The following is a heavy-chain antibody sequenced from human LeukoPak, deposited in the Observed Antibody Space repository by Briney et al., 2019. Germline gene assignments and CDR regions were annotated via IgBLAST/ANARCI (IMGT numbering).Heavy chain of an antibody. CDR2: IKSKTDGGTT. J-gene: IGHJ4*02. V-gene: IGHV3-15*01. Sequence: GGSLRLSCAASGFTFSNAWMSWVRQAPGKGLEWVGRIKSKTDGGTTDYAAPVKGRFTNSRDDSKNTLYLQMNSLKTEDTAVYYCTTTTVAGTVDYWGQGTLVTVSS. D-gene: IGHD6-19*01. CDR3: TTTTVAGTVDY. CDR1: GFTFSNAW.